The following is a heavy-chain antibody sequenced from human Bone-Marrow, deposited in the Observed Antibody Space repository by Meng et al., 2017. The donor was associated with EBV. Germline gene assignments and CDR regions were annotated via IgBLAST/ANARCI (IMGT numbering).Heavy chain of an antibody. CDR3: ARGGDIVATRIDY. CDR2: IYHSEGT. Sequence: QGLLQQCGPGLVQPTGPLSLTCASSGGSINSSNWWSWVRQPPGKGLEWIGEIYHSEGTNYNPSLKSRVTISVDKSKNQFSLKLSSVTAADTAVYYCARGGDIVATRIDYWGQGTLVTVSS. V-gene: IGHV4-4*02. D-gene: IGHD5-12*01. CDR1: GGSINSSNW. J-gene: IGHJ4*02.